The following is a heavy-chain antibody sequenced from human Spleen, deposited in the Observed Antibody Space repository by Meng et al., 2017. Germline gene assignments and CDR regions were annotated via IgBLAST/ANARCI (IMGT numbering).Heavy chain of an antibody. D-gene: IGHD6-13*01. J-gene: IGHJ5*02. CDR2: IYYSGST. V-gene: IGHV4-4*02. CDR3: ARVSLQATIAAAGVVWFDP. Sequence: QVQLQESGPVLVKPSGTLSLTCPVPCCSNSSSNWWSWVRQPPGKGLEWIGYIYYSGSTYYNPSLKSRVTISVDKSKNQFSLKLSSVTAADTAVYYCARVSLQATIAAAGVVWFDPWGQGTLVTVSS. CDR1: CCSNSSSNW.